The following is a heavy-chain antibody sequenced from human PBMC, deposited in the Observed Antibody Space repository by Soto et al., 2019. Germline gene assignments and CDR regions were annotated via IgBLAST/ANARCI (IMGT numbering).Heavy chain of an antibody. V-gene: IGHV3-30-3*01. D-gene: IGHD6-13*01. CDR2: ISYDGSNK. CDR1: GFTFSSYA. CDR3: ARASSWTGRIDY. J-gene: IGHJ4*02. Sequence: QPGGSLRLSCAASGFTFSSYAMHWVRQAPGKGLEWVAVISYDGSNKYYADSVKGRFTISRDNSKNTLYLQMNSLRAEDTAVYYCARASSWTGRIDYWGQGTLVTVSS.